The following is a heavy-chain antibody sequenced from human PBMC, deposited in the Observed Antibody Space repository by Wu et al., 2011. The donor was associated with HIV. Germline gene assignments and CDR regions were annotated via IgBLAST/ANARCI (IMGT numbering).Heavy chain of an antibody. CDR2: IIPLFETA. V-gene: IGHV1-69*08. Sequence: QVHLVQSGAEVKKPGSSVKVSCKASGDTFSSHTITWVRQAPGQGPEWMGRIIPLFETATYAQKFQDRVTITADKSTGTAYMELGRLTSEDTAIYYCARDPVGATSPAEYFQHWGQGTLVTVAS. D-gene: IGHD1-26*01. CDR1: GDTFSSHT. J-gene: IGHJ1*01. CDR3: ARDPVGATSPAEYFQH.